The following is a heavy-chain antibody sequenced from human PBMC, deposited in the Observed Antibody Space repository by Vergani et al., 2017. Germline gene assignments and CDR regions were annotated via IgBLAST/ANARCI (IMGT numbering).Heavy chain of an antibody. V-gene: IGHV1-18*01. CDR3: ARDTTKNLVLTDPYYYYYGMDV. D-gene: IGHD1-20*01. J-gene: IGHJ6*02. Sequence: QVQLVQSGAEVKKPGSSVKVSCKASGGTFTSYGISWVRQAPGQGLEWMGWISAYNGNTNYAQKLQGRVTMTTDTSTSTAYMELRSLRSDDTAVYYCARDTTKNLVLTDPYYYYYGMDVWGQGTTVTVSS. CDR2: ISAYNGNT. CDR1: GGTFTSYG.